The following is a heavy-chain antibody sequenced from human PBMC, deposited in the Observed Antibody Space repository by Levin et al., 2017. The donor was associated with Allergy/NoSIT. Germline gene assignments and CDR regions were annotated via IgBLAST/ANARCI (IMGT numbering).Heavy chain of an antibody. CDR1: GFTFDDYA. Sequence: PGGSLRLPCAASGFTFDDYAMHWVRQAPGKGLEWVSGISWNSGSIGYADSVKGRFTISRDNAKNSLYLQMNSLRAEDTALYYCAKSHPQGDIVLMVYGGYFDYWGQGTLVTVSS. V-gene: IGHV3-9*01. CDR2: ISWNSGSI. CDR3: AKSHPQGDIVLMVYGGYFDY. J-gene: IGHJ4*02. D-gene: IGHD2-8*01.